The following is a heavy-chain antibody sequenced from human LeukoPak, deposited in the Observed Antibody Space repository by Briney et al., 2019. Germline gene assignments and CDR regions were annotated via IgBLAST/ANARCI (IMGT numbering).Heavy chain of an antibody. D-gene: IGHD5-18*01. CDR2: IYYSGST. J-gene: IGHJ4*02. Sequence: SQTLSLTCTVSGGSISSGGYYWSWIRQHPGKGLEWIGYIYYSGSTYYNPSLKSRVTISVDTSKDQFSLKLSSVTAADTAVYYCASSLWILYYFDYWGQGTLVTVSS. CDR3: ASSLWILYYFDY. V-gene: IGHV4-31*03. CDR1: GGSISSGGYY.